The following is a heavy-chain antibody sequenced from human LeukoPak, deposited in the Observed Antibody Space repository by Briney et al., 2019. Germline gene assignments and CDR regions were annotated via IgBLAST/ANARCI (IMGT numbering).Heavy chain of an antibody. J-gene: IGHJ5*02. V-gene: IGHV5-51*01. CDR1: GYTFTTYW. CDR2: IYVGDSDT. Sequence: RGESLKISCEGSGYTFTTYWIGWVRQMPGKGLEWMGIIYVGDSDTRYSPSFQGQVTISADKSISTAYLQWSSLKASDTAMYYCARYYYYGSGNNWFDPWGQGTLVTVSS. D-gene: IGHD3-10*01. CDR3: ARYYYYGSGNNWFDP.